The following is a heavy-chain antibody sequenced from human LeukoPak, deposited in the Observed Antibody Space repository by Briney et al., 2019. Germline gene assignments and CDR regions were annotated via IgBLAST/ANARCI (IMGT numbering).Heavy chain of an antibody. V-gene: IGHV3-66*02. D-gene: IGHD2-15*01. CDR1: GFTVSSNY. J-gene: IGHJ3*02. CDR3: ARVAALVSDAFDI. CDR2: IYSGGST. Sequence: GGSLRLSCAASGFTVSSNYMSWVRQAPGKGLEWVSVIYSGGSTYYADSVKGRFTISRDNSKNTLYLQMNSLRAEDTAAYYCARVAALVSDAFDIWGQGTMVTVSS.